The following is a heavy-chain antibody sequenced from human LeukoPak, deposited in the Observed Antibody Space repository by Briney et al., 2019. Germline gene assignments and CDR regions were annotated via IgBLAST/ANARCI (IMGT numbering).Heavy chain of an antibody. J-gene: IGHJ6*03. D-gene: IGHD6-19*01. V-gene: IGHV3-7*01. CDR1: GFTFSSYG. CDR3: ARTGSGWYSEYYYMDV. CDR2: IKQDGSEK. Sequence: GGSLRLSCAASGFTFSSYGMSWVRQAPGKGLEWVANIKQDGSEKYYVDSVKGRFTISGDNAKNSLYLQMNSLRAEDTAVYYCARTGSGWYSEYYYMDVWGKGTTVTISS.